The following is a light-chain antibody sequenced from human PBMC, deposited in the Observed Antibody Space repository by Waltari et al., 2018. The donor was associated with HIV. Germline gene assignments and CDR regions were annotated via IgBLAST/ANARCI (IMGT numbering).Light chain of an antibody. CDR1: QTINDK. Sequence: DIQMTQSPSSLSASVGDRVTITCRSSQTINDKLNWYQQKPGEPPKVLIYDASTLETGVPSRFSGFGSGTEFTLTISSLQPDDFASYFCQQSLRSPLTFGPGTKVD. CDR2: DAS. V-gene: IGKV1-39*01. CDR3: QQSLRSPLT. J-gene: IGKJ3*01.